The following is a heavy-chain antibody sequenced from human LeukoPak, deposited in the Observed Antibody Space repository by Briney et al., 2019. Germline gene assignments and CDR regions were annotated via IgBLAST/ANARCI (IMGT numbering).Heavy chain of an antibody. J-gene: IGHJ3*02. CDR1: GGSISSYY. D-gene: IGHD5-12*01. V-gene: IGHV4-4*07. CDR2: IYTSGST. CDR3: ARDDSGYDGTDAFDI. Sequence: PSETLSLTCTVSGGSISSYYWSWIRQPAGKGLEWIGHIYTSGSTNYNPSLKSRVTMSVDTSKNQFSLKLSSVTAADTAVYYCARDDSGYDGTDAFDIWGQGTMVTVSS.